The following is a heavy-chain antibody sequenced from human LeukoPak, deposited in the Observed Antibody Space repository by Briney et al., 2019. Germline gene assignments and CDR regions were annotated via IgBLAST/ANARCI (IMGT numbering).Heavy chain of an antibody. CDR3: ARVRNYGSGIQGWFDP. D-gene: IGHD3-10*01. V-gene: IGHV4-4*07. J-gene: IGHJ5*02. CDR2: IFTSGIT. Sequence: SETLSLTCTVSGGSISIYYWNWIRQPAGKGLEWIGRIFTSGITNYNPSLKSRVTMSVDTSKNQFSLNLSSVTAADTAVYYCARVRNYGSGIQGWFDPWGQGTLVTVSS. CDR1: GGSISIYY.